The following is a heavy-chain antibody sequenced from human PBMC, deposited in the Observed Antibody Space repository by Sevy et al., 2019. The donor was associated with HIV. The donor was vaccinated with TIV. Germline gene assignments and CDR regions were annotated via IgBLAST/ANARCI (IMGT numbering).Heavy chain of an antibody. CDR1: VFTFSNHW. J-gene: IGHJ4*02. V-gene: IGHV3-7*03. Sequence: GGSLRLSCIASVFTFSNHWMTWVRQAPGKGLEWVANIKKDGTDKFYVDSVKGRFFISRDNANNSLYLQMNSLRVEDTAVYYCARDRRVEFGGSDFWGQGTRVTVSS. CDR3: ARDRRVEFGGSDF. CDR2: IKKDGTDK. D-gene: IGHD3-10*01.